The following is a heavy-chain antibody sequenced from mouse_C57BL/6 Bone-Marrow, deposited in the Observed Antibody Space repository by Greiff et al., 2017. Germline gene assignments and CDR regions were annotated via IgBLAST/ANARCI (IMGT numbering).Heavy chain of an antibody. CDR2: ISSGGSYT. CDR3: ARLGYYGSSYFDY. D-gene: IGHD1-1*01. V-gene: IGHV5-6*01. CDR1: GFTFSSYG. Sequence: VHLVESGGDLVKPGGSLQLSCAASGFTFSSYGMSWVRPTPDTRLEWVATISSGGSYTYYPDSVKGRFTISRDNAKNTLYLQMSSLKSEDTAMYYCARLGYYGSSYFDYWGQGTTLTVSS. J-gene: IGHJ2*01.